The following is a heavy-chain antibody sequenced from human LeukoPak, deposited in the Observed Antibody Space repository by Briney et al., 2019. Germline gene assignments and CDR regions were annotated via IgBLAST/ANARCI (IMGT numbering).Heavy chain of an antibody. Sequence: KAGASLRLSCAASGFTFDTYAMTWVRQAPGRGLEWVSSISSGGTYIYYAESVRGRSTISRDNTKNFLYLQLSTLRVEDTAVYYCARDRPTGRSRGVVVQWGQGTLVTVSS. J-gene: IGHJ4*02. CDR3: ARDRPTGRSRGVVVQ. CDR1: GFTFDTYA. V-gene: IGHV3-21*01. CDR2: ISSGGTYI. D-gene: IGHD2-15*01.